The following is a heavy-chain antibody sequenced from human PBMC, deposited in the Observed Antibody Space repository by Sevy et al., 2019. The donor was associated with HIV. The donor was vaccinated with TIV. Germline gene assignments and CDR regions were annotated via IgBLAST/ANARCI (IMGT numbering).Heavy chain of an antibody. CDR2: LYPGDSDT. Sequence: GESLKISCKGSGYSFTSYWTGWVRQMPGKGLEWMGILYPGDSDTRYSPSFQGQVTISADKSISTAYLQWSSLKASDTAMYYCARKRNYYYGSGSYYDFDYWGQGTLVTVSS. CDR1: GYSFTSYW. V-gene: IGHV5-51*01. J-gene: IGHJ4*02. D-gene: IGHD3-10*01. CDR3: ARKRNYYYGSGSYYDFDY.